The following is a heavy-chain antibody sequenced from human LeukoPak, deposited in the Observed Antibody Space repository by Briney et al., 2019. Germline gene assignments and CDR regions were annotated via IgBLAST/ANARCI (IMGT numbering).Heavy chain of an antibody. J-gene: IGHJ4*02. CDR2: IYYSGST. D-gene: IGHD6-19*01. Sequence: SETLSLTCTVSGGSISSYYWSWIRQPPGKGLEWIANIYYSGSTNYSPSLRSRVTISVDTSKNQFSLELTSVTAADTAVYDCARGVWSSGWSAYYFDYWGQGTLVTVSS. V-gene: IGHV4-59*01. CDR1: GGSISSYY. CDR3: ARGVWSSGWSAYYFDY.